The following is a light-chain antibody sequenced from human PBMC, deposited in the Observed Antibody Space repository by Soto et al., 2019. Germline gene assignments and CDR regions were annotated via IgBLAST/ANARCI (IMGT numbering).Light chain of an antibody. J-gene: IGKJ1*01. CDR2: AAA. CDR3: QKYSGAPPT. CDR1: QAIGMY. Sequence: DIQMTQSPSSLSTSVGDRVTITCRASQAIGMYLAWYQQKPGKVPKLLIYAAATLQSGVPSRFSGSGYGTDFTLTINSLQPEDVATYYCQKYSGAPPTFGQGTKVEIK. V-gene: IGKV1-27*01.